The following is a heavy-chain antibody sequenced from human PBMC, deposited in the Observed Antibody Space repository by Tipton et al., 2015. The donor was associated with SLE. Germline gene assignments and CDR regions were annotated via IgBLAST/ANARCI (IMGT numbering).Heavy chain of an antibody. Sequence: SLRLSCAASGFTLSSYWMSWVRQAPGKGLEWVSYISGSGNTIFYADSVKGRFTISRDNAKNSLYLQMNSLRAEDTAVYYCAKDPNRYYYGSGSHLDYWGQGTLVTVSS. V-gene: IGHV3-48*03. CDR1: GFTLSSYW. CDR2: ISGSGNTI. J-gene: IGHJ4*02. D-gene: IGHD3-10*01. CDR3: AKDPNRYYYGSGSHLDY.